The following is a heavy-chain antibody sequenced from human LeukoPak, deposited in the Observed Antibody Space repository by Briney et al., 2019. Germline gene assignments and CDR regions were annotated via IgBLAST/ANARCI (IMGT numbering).Heavy chain of an antibody. J-gene: IGHJ4*02. Sequence: ASVKVSCKVSGYTLTELSMHWVRQAPGKGLEWMGGFDPEDGETIYAQKFQGRVTMTEDTSTDTAYMELSSLRSDDTAVYYCARDLAAAGPGDYYFDYWGQGTLVTVSS. CDR1: GYTLTELS. CDR3: ARDLAAAGPGDYYFDY. CDR2: FDPEDGET. V-gene: IGHV1-24*01. D-gene: IGHD6-13*01.